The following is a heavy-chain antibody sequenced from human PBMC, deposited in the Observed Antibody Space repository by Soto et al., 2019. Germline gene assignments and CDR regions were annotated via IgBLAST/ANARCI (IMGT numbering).Heavy chain of an antibody. Sequence: QMQLVQSGPEVKKPGTSVKVSCKASGFTFTSSAVQWVRQARGQRLEWIGWIDVGSGNTNSTQKFQERVTITRDMSTSTAYMELSSLRTEDTAVYYCAASVEHVLRYFAWLTGPRRYFAYWGQGTLVTVSS. CDR3: AASVEHVLRYFAWLTGPRRYFAY. D-gene: IGHD3-9*01. J-gene: IGHJ4*02. CDR2: IDVGSGNT. V-gene: IGHV1-58*01. CDR1: GFTFTSSA.